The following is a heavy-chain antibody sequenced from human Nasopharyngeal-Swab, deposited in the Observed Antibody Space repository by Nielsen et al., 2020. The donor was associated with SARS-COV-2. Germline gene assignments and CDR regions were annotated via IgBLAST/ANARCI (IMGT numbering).Heavy chain of an antibody. D-gene: IGHD3-3*01. V-gene: IGHV3-74*01. Sequence: GESLKISCAASGFTFSNYWMNWVRQAPGKGLGWVSRINSDGGSTSYADCVKGRFNISRDNAKNSLYVQMNSLRDEDTAVYYCARDRGTYYDFWSGSHRWGSAFEIWCQGTMVTVSS. CDR2: INSDGGST. CDR1: GFTFSNYW. CDR3: ARDRGTYYDFWSGSHRWGSAFEI. J-gene: IGHJ3*02.